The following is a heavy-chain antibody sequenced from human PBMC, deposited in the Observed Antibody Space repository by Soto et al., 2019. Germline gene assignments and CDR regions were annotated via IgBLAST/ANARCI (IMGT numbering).Heavy chain of an antibody. CDR1: GFTFSSYG. J-gene: IGHJ4*02. D-gene: IGHD4-17*01. CDR2: IWYDGSNK. CDR3: ARLGHDYGDYVCDY. V-gene: IGHV3-33*01. Sequence: GSLRLSCAASGFTFSSYGMHWVRQAPGKGLEWVAVIWYDGSNKYYADSVKGRFTISRDNSKNTLYLQMNSLRAEDTVVYYCARLGHDYGDYVCDYWGQGTLVTVSS.